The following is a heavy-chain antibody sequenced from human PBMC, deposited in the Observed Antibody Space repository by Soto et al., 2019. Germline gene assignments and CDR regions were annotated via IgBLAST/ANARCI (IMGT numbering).Heavy chain of an antibody. Sequence: QVQLQESGPGLVKPSETLSLTCTVSDGSISIYYWNWIRQPPGKGLEWIGYIFSTETTNYNPSLKSRVTISVDTSKNQFSLKLTSATAADSAVYYCARADFGGAAFAYWGQGTLVTVSS. D-gene: IGHD3-16*01. CDR2: IFSTETT. V-gene: IGHV4-59*01. CDR1: DGSISIYY. CDR3: ARADFGGAAFAY. J-gene: IGHJ4*02.